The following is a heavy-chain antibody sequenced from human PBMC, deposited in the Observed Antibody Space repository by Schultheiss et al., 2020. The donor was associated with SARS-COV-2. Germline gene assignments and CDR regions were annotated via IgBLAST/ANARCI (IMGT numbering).Heavy chain of an antibody. V-gene: IGHV4-59*01. Sequence: SQTLSLTCAVYGGSFSGYYWSWIRQPPGKGLEWIGYIYYSGSTNYNPSLKSRVTISVDTSKNQFSLKLSSVTAADTAVYYCARTTQVVVAAIYYYYGMDVWGQGTTVTVSS. J-gene: IGHJ6*02. D-gene: IGHD2-15*01. CDR1: GGSFSGYY. CDR2: IYYSGST. CDR3: ARTTQVVVAAIYYYYGMDV.